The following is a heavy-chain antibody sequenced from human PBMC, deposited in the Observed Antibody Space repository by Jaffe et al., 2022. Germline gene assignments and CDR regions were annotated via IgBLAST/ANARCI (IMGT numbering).Heavy chain of an antibody. D-gene: IGHD4-17*01. J-gene: IGHJ4*02. CDR1: GFTFDDYA. Sequence: EVQLVESGGGLVQPGRSLRLSCAASGFTFDDYAMHWVRQAPGKGLEWVSGISWNSGSIGYADSVKGRFTISRDNAKNSLYLQMNSLRAEDTALYYCAKDKPMVGYGDYYFDYWGQGTLVTVSS. CDR3: AKDKPMVGYGDYYFDY. V-gene: IGHV3-9*01. CDR2: ISWNSGSI.